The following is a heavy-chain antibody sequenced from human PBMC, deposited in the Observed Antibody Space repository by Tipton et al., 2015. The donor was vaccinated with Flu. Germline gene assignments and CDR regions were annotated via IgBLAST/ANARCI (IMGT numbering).Heavy chain of an antibody. CDR3: ARLRGSVGGTDFDY. V-gene: IGHV1-18*01. CDR2: ITTYNGNT. D-gene: IGHD1-26*01. Sequence: QLVQSGAEVKKPGASVKVSCKASGYTFSRFGIGWVRQAPGQGLEWMGWITTYNGNTNYAQKLQGRATMTTDTSTGTAYMELGSLRSDDTAVYYCARLRGSVGGTDFDYWGQGTLVTVSS. J-gene: IGHJ4*02. CDR1: GYTFSRFG.